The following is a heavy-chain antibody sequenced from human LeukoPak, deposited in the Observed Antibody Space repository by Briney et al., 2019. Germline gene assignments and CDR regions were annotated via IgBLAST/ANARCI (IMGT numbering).Heavy chain of an antibody. CDR3: ARVEFLGPPGADVVDTAMVAPFDY. CDR1: GYTFTSYG. CDR2: ISAYNGNT. Sequence: GASVKVSCKASGYTFTSYGISWVRQAPGQGLEWMGWISAYNGNTNYAQKLQGRVTMTTDTSTSTAYMELRSLRSVDTAVYYCARVEFLGPPGADVVDTAMVAPFDYWGQGTLVTVSS. V-gene: IGHV1-18*01. D-gene: IGHD5-18*01. J-gene: IGHJ4*02.